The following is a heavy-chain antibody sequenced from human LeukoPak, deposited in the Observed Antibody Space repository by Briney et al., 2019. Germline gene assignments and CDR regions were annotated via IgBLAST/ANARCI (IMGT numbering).Heavy chain of an antibody. Sequence: PGGSLRLSCAASGFTFSSYSMNWVRQAPGKGLEWVSSISSSSSYIYYADSVKGRFTISRDNAKNSLYLQMNSLRAEDTAVYYCARDRTAAARRDYWGQGTLVTVSS. CDR2: ISSSSSYI. CDR1: GFTFSSYS. V-gene: IGHV3-21*01. J-gene: IGHJ4*02. CDR3: ARDRTAAARRDY. D-gene: IGHD6-6*01.